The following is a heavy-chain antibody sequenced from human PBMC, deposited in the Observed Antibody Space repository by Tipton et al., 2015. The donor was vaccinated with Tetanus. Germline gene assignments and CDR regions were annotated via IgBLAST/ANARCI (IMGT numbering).Heavy chain of an antibody. CDR3: AREDVYYHDGSGFYAFDI. D-gene: IGHD3-22*01. CDR2: IYVTGAI. Sequence: TLSLTCSVSGGSISNYYWNWIRQPAGKGLEWIGRIYVTGAINYSPPLQSGATMSGDTAKTQFSMRLSSVTAADAAMYYCAREDVYYHDGSGFYAFDIWGRGTTVAVSS. J-gene: IGHJ3*02. V-gene: IGHV4-4*07. CDR1: GGSISNYY.